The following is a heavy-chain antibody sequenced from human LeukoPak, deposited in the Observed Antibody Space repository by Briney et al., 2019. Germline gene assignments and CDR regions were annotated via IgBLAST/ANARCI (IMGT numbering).Heavy chain of an antibody. V-gene: IGHV1-18*01. CDR3: ARDFGGARPGFDF. D-gene: IGHD6-6*01. CDR1: GYTFTSYG. CDR2: ISAYNGNT. Sequence: ASVKVSCKASGYTFTSYGISWVRQAPGQGLEWMGWISAYNGNTNYAQKFQGRVTMTRDTSINTAYMELSGLRSDDTAVYYCARDFGGARPGFDFWGQGSLVTVSS. J-gene: IGHJ4*02.